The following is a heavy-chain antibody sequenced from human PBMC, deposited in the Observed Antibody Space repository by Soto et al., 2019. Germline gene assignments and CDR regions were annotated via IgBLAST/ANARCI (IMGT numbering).Heavy chain of an antibody. D-gene: IGHD3-10*01. J-gene: IGHJ6*03. V-gene: IGHV4-39*01. CDR1: GDSISNNNFY. CDR3: ARHYGYYSHYMDV. Sequence: SETLSLTCTVSGDSISNNNFYWGWIRQPPGKGLEWIGSIYYSGSTYYNPTLKSRVTISVDTSNNQLSLKLSSVTAADTAVYYCARHYGYYSHYMDVWTKGTTVTVSS. CDR2: IYYSGST.